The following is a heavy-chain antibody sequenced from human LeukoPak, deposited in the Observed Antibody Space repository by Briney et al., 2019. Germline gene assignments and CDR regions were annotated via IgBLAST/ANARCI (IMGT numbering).Heavy chain of an antibody. D-gene: IGHD3-22*01. CDR2: ISGSGGST. Sequence: PGGSLRLSCAASGFTFSSYAMSWVRQAPGKGLEWVSAISGSGGSTYYADSVKGRFTISRDNSKNTLYLQMNSLRAEDTAVYYCAKDQVVITTTGSWFDPWGQGTLVTVSS. J-gene: IGHJ5*02. V-gene: IGHV3-23*01. CDR3: AKDQVVITTTGSWFDP. CDR1: GFTFSSYA.